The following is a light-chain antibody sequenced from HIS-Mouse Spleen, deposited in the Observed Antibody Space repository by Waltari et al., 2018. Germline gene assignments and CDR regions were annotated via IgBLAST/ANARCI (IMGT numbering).Light chain of an antibody. Sequence: QSALTQPASVSGSPGPSITISCTGTSSQVGTYNLVSWYPQHPGKAPKLMIYEGSRRPSGVSNRFSGSKSGNTASLTISGLQAEDEADYYCCSYAGSSTLVFGGGTKLTVL. J-gene: IGLJ3*02. CDR2: EGS. CDR3: CSYAGSSTLV. V-gene: IGLV2-23*01. CDR1: SSQVGTYNL.